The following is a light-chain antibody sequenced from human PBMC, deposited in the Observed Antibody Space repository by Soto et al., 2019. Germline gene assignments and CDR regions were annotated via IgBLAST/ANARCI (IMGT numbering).Light chain of an antibody. J-gene: IGLJ1*01. CDR2: EDT. CDR3: CSYAGSGTFV. V-gene: IGLV2-23*01. CDR1: SSDVGSYDL. Sequence: QSALTQPASVSGSPGQSITISCTGTSSDVGSYDLVSWYQQPPGKAPKLMIYEDTKRPSGISTRFSGSKSGNAASLTISGLQAADEADYYCCSYAGSGTFVFGTGTKLTVL.